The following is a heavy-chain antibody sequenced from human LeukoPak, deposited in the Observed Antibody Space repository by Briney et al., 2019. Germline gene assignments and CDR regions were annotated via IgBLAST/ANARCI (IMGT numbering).Heavy chain of an antibody. D-gene: IGHD3-22*01. V-gene: IGHV3-23*01. J-gene: IGHJ4*02. CDR2: ISASGGST. CDR1: GFTFSSNA. Sequence: GGSLRLSCAASGFTFSSNAMKWVRQAPGKGLEWVSAISASGGSTYYADSVKGRFTISRDNSKNTLYLQMNSLRAEDTAVYYCAKAGGDSSGLDFDYWGQGTLVTVSS. CDR3: AKAGGDSSGLDFDY.